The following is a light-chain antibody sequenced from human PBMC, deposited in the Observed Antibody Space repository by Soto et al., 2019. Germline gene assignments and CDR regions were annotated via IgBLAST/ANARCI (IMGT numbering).Light chain of an antibody. CDR3: QQYNSYSQA. J-gene: IGKJ1*01. V-gene: IGKV1-5*01. Sequence: DIQMTQSPSTLSASLGDRFTITCRASQSISSWLAWYQQKPGKAPKLLIYDASSLESGVPSRFSGSGSGTEFTLTISSLQPDDFATYYCQQYNSYSQAFGQGTKVDIK. CDR2: DAS. CDR1: QSISSW.